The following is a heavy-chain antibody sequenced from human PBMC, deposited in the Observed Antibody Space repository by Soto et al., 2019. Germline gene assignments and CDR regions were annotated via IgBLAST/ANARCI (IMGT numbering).Heavy chain of an antibody. Sequence: SETLSLTCAVSGDPISSSKWWTWVRQTPGKGLEWIGKIDQNGITNYNPSLESRVTILKDNSKNQLSLKLTSVTAVDSAVYYCARLSRDYYYYGMDVWGQGATVTVSS. J-gene: IGHJ6*02. CDR2: IDQNGIT. CDR3: ARLSRDYYYYGMDV. CDR1: GDPISSSKW. V-gene: IGHV4-4*02.